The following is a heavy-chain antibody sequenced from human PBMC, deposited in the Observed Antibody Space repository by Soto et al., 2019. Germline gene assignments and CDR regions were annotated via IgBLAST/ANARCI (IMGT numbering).Heavy chain of an antibody. CDR3: ARDSIAARPGLVDY. D-gene: IGHD6-6*01. CDR2: INPSGGST. J-gene: IGHJ4*02. CDR1: AYTFTDYY. V-gene: IGHV1-46*01. Sequence: GGSVKVSCKSSAYTFTDYYIHWVRQAPGQGLEWMGLINPSGGSTSYPQKLQGRVTMTTDTSTSTAYMELRSLRSDDTAVYYCARDSIAARPGLVDYWGQGTLVTVSS.